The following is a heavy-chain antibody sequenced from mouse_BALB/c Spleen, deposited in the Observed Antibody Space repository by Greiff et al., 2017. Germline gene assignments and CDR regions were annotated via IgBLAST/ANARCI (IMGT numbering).Heavy chain of an antibody. D-gene: IGHD4-1*01. CDR2: ISTYYGDA. J-gene: IGHJ1*01. CDR3: ARPGTGYFDV. V-gene: IGHV1S137*01. CDR1: GYTFTDYA. Sequence: QVQLQQSGAELVRPGVSVKISCKGSGYTFTDYAMHWVKQSHAKSLEWIGVISTYYGDASYNQKLKGKATMTVDKSSSTAYMELARLTSEDSAIYYCARPGTGYFDVWGAGTTVTVSS.